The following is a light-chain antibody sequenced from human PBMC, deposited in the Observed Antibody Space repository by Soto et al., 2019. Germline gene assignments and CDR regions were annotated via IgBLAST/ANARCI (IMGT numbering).Light chain of an antibody. CDR1: SSDVAACNY. J-gene: IGLJ1*01. V-gene: IGLV2-14*03. CDR3: SSYTTSNTPLYV. Sequence: QSALTQPASVSGSPGQSITISCTGTSSDVAACNYVSWFQHHAGKAPKLMLYDVNNRPSGVSNRFSGSKSGNTASLTISGLQVEDEADYYCSSYTTSNTPLYVFGTGTKLTVL. CDR2: DVN.